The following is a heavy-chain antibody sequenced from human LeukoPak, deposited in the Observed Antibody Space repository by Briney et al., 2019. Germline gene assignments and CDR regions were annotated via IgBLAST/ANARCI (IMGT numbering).Heavy chain of an antibody. CDR1: RYTFTGYY. CDR2: INPNSGGT. V-gene: IGHV1-2*02. D-gene: IGHD1-14*01. J-gene: IGHJ4*02. Sequence: ASVKDSCKDSRYTFTGYYMHCVRQSPGQGLEWMGWINPNSGGTNYAQKFQGRVTMTRDTSISTAYMELRRLRSDDTAVYYCARGVEGTRTPFDYWGQGTLVTVSS. CDR3: ARGVEGTRTPFDY.